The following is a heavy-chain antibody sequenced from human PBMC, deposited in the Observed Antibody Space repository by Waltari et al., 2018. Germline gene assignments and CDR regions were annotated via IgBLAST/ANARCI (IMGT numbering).Heavy chain of an antibody. D-gene: IGHD3-16*01. Sequence: DVQLVDSGGGLVQPGGSLSLPCSASGFPFGSCSPPRVRQAPGKGLVWVSRISSDGSTTVYADSVKGRFTISRDNAKNTLYLQMNSLRPEDTAVYYCVLQGDGHLFYYYGMDVWGQGTTVTVSS. CDR3: VLQGDGHLFYYYGMDV. CDR2: ISSDGSTT. J-gene: IGHJ6*02. CDR1: GFPFGSCS. V-gene: IGHV3-74*01.